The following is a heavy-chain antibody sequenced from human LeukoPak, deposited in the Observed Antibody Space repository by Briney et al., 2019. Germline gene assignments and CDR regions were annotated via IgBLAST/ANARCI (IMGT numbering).Heavy chain of an antibody. CDR3: TRGMDYALSFDY. CDR2: IRSKAYGGTT. J-gene: IGHJ4*02. CDR1: GFTFGDYA. V-gene: IGHV3-49*04. D-gene: IGHD4-17*01. Sequence: GGSLRLSCTVSGFTFGDYAMSWVRQAPGKGLEWVGFIRSKAYGGTTEYAAPVKGRFTISRDDSKSIAYLQMNSLKTEDTAVYYCTRGMDYALSFDYWGQGTLVTVSS.